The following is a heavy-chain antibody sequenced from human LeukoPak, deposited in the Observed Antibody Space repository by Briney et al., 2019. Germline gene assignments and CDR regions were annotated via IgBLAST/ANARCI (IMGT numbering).Heavy chain of an antibody. CDR3: ARDLGANHAFDI. J-gene: IGHJ3*02. V-gene: IGHV1-69*05. CDR2: IIPIFGTA. D-gene: IGHD1-26*01. Sequence: SVKVSCKASGYTFTDYGISWVRQAPGQGLEWMGGIIPIFGTANYAQKFQGRVTITTDESTSTAYMELSSLRSEDTAVYYCARDLGANHAFDIWGQGTMVTVSS. CDR1: GYTFTDYG.